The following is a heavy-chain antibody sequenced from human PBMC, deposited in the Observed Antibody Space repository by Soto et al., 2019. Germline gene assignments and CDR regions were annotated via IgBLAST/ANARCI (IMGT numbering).Heavy chain of an antibody. CDR2: IHYSGST. J-gene: IGHJ5*02. Sequence: QVQLQESGPGLVEPSQTLSLTCTVSGGSISGEGYYWSWIRQYSGRGLEWIGYIHYSGSTYYNPSLKSRVIISVDTSKTQFFLNLSSMTAADTAVYYCARAWTATAGWANWFDRWGQGTLVTVSS. D-gene: IGHD6-13*01. CDR3: ARAWTATAGWANWFDR. CDR1: GGSISGEGYY. V-gene: IGHV4-31*03.